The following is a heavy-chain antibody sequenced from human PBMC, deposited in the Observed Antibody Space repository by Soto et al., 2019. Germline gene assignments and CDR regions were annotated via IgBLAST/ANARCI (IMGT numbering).Heavy chain of an antibody. J-gene: IGHJ6*02. CDR2: IYYSGST. D-gene: IGHD6-13*01. Sequence: PSETLSLTCTVSGGSISSSSYYWGWIRQPPGKGLEWIGSIYYSGSTYYNPSLKSRVTISVDTSKNQFSLKLSSVTAADTAVYYCASVGSWYNYYYYGMDVWGQGTTVTVSS. V-gene: IGHV4-39*01. CDR3: ASVGSWYNYYYYGMDV. CDR1: GGSISSSSYY.